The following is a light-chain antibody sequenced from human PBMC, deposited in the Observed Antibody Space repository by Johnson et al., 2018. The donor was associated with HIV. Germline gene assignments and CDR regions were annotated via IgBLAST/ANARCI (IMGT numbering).Light chain of an antibody. V-gene: IGLV1-51*02. J-gene: IGLJ1*01. Sequence: QSVLTQSPSVSAAPGQKVTISCSGSSSNIGNNYVSWYQQLPGTAPKLLIYETNKRPSGIPDRFSGSTSGTSATLAITALPTGDEADYYCGTWDNSLSTGGVFGTGTKVTVL. CDR3: GTWDNSLSTGGV. CDR2: ETN. CDR1: SSNIGNNY.